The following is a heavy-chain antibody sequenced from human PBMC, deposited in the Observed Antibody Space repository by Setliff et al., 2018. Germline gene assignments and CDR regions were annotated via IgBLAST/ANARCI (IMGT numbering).Heavy chain of an antibody. D-gene: IGHD3-3*01. CDR1: GGSFSNYY. V-gene: IGHV4-34*01. Sequence: PSETLSLTCIVYGGSFSNYYWGWIRQSPGKGLEWIGEINDSGTTNYSPSPKSRVTISLDASTNQFSLKLRSVSAADTAVYYCRYWSGYYNNDYWGQGTLVTVSS. CDR3: RYWSGYYNNDY. CDR2: INDSGTT. J-gene: IGHJ4*02.